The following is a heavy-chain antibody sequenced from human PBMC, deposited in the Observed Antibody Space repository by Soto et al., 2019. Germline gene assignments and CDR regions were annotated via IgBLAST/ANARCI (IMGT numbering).Heavy chain of an antibody. CDR3: ARDEGSNEIFDY. D-gene: IGHD2-15*01. J-gene: IGHJ4*02. CDR1: GGSISCYY. Sequence: SETLSLTCTVSGGSISCYYWSWIRQPPGKGLEWIGYIYYSGSTNYNPSLKSRVTISVDTSKNQFSLKLSSVTAADTAVYYCARDEGSNEIFDYWGQGTLVTVSS. V-gene: IGHV4-59*01. CDR2: IYYSGST.